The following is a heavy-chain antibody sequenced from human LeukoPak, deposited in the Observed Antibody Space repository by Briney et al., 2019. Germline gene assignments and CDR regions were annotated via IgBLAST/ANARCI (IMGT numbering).Heavy chain of an antibody. V-gene: IGHV3-30*02. Sequence: PGGSLRLSCAASGFTFSNYGMHWVRQAPGKGPEWVAFIRYDGSNKYYADSVKGRFTISRDSSKNTLYLQMNSLRAEDTAVYYCAKGGGVVRGVIPFMDVWGKGTTVTVSS. CDR2: IRYDGSNK. CDR1: GFTFSNYG. D-gene: IGHD3-10*01. J-gene: IGHJ6*03. CDR3: AKGGGVVRGVIPFMDV.